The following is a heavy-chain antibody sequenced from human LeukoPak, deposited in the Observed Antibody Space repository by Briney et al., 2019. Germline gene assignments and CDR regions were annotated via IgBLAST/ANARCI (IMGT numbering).Heavy chain of an antibody. CDR1: GFTFNNYW. V-gene: IGHV3-7*01. CDR3: AKPDGSSTSFDY. D-gene: IGHD2-2*01. Sequence: GGSLRLSCAASGFTFNNYWMSWVRQAPGKGLEWVVNINQGGSEEYYVDSVKGRFTISRDNSENSLHLQMNSLRGEDTAVYYCAKPDGSSTSFDYWGQGTLVTVSS. J-gene: IGHJ4*02. CDR2: INQGGSEE.